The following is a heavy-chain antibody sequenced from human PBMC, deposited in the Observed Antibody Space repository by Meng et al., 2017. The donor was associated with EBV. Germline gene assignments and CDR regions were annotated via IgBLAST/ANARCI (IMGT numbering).Heavy chain of an antibody. CDR2: FLPRLGAP. J-gene: IGHJ4*02. V-gene: IGHV1-69*01. Sequence: QVQWVQSAAEVKKPGSSVKVSCKTSGGPFRYYAISWVRQAPGQGLEWLGGFLPRLGAPNYAQKFNGRVKITADESTSTHYMDLSSLRSEDTAIYYCASESGRGYTPDYWGQGTLVTVSS. D-gene: IGHD3-10*01. CDR1: GGPFRYYA. CDR3: ASESGRGYTPDY.